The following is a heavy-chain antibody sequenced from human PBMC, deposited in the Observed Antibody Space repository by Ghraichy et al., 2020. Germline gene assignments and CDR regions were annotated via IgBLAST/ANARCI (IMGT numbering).Heavy chain of an antibody. Sequence: GGSLRLSCVGSGFSFNRYWMSWVRQAPGKGLEWVANIKYDGSQKYDVDSVKGRFIISRDNAKNSLYLQMNSLRAEDTAVYYCERVAWGGRDYGDCWGQGALVTVSS. J-gene: IGHJ4*02. D-gene: IGHD3-16*01. CDR3: ERVAWGGRDYGDC. V-gene: IGHV3-7*03. CDR2: IKYDGSQK. CDR1: GFSFNRYW.